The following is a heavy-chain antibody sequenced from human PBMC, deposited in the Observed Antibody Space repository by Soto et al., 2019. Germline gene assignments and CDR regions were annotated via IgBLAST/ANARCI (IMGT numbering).Heavy chain of an antibody. CDR1: GYTFTSYY. V-gene: IGHV1-46*01. D-gene: IGHD3-10*01. J-gene: IGHJ6*02. CDR3: ARDGPYGSGGVGIYYGMDV. CDR2: INPSGGST. Sequence: EASVKVSCKASGYTFTSYYMHWVRQAPGQGLEWMGIINPSGGSTSYAQKYQGRVTMTRDTSTSTVYMELSSLRSEDTAVYYCARDGPYGSGGVGIYYGMDVWGQGTTVTVSS.